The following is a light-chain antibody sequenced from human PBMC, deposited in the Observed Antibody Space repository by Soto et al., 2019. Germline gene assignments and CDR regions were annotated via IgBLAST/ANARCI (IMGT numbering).Light chain of an antibody. CDR1: QSVSKY. J-gene: IGKJ1*01. V-gene: IGKV1-39*01. CDR3: QQTYTTPGT. CDR2: GAS. Sequence: DIQMTQSPASLSASVGDSVTITCRASQSVSKYLNWYQHKSGKAPKLLTYGASNLHSGVPSRFSASGSGVFFALTIASLQPEDFATYYCQQTYTTPGTFGQGTEVEVK.